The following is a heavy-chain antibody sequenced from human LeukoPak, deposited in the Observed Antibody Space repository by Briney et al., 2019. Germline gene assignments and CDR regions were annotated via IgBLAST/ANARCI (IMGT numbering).Heavy chain of an antibody. CDR1: GFTFSSYW. CDR3: ARGYYDSEGHFDY. J-gene: IGHJ4*02. Sequence: GGSLRLSCAASGFTFSSYWMHWVRQAPGKGLVWVSRINSDGSSTSYAGSVKGRFTISRDNAKNTLYLQMNSLRAEDTAVYYCARGYYDSEGHFDYWGQGTLVTVSS. CDR2: INSDGSST. D-gene: IGHD3-22*01. V-gene: IGHV3-74*01.